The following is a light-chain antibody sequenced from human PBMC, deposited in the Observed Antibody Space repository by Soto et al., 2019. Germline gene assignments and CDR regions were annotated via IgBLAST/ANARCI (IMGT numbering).Light chain of an antibody. J-gene: IGKJ4*01. CDR2: DSS. Sequence: VLTQCPAPLSLSPAALSSLSCKTSQRFSKYLAWYQQKPGQAPRLLIYDSSNMASGIPARFSGSGSGTDFTLTISSLESEDFAVYYCQQRKNLLTFGGGTKVDIK. CDR3: QQRKNLLT. CDR1: QRFSKY. V-gene: IGKV3-11*01.